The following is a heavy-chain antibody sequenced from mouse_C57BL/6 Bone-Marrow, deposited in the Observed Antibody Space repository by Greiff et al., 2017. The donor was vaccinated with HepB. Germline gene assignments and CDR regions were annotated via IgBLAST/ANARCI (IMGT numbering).Heavy chain of an antibody. V-gene: IGHV1-80*01. D-gene: IGHD2-4*01. CDR2: IYPGDGDT. J-gene: IGHJ4*01. CDR1: GYAFSSYW. CDR3: ARLRLRRGAMDY. Sequence: VKLQESGAELVKPGASVKISCKASGYAFSSYWMNWVKQRPGKGLEWIGQIYPGDGDTNYNGKFKGKATLTADKSSSTAYMQLSSLTSEDSAVYFCARLRLRRGAMDYWGQGTSVTVSS.